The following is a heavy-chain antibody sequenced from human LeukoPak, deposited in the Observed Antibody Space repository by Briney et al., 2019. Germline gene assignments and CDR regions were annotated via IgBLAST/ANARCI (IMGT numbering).Heavy chain of an antibody. J-gene: IGHJ4*02. V-gene: IGHV1-18*01. CDR3: ARYYSGWYYFDY. CDR1: GYTFSSYG. Sequence: ASVKVSCKASGYTFSSYGISWVRQAPGQGLEWMGWISVYNGHTNYAQKFQGRVTMTTDTSTSTAYMELRSLRSDDTAVYYCARYYSGWYYFDYWGQGTLVTVSS. D-gene: IGHD6-19*01. CDR2: ISVYNGHT.